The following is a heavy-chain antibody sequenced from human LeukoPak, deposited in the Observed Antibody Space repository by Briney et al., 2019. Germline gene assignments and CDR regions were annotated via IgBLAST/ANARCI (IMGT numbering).Heavy chain of an antibody. J-gene: IGHJ4*02. CDR2: MSTSNGNT. V-gene: IGHV1-8*01. Sequence: GASVTVSFKSSVYTFTNYDINWVRQATGQGLEWMGWMSTSNGNTGYAQKFQGRLTMTRDTSITTVYMELSSLRSDDTAVYYCARVAGSIHYWGQGTLVTVSS. CDR1: VYTFTNYD. D-gene: IGHD1-26*01. CDR3: ARVAGSIHY.